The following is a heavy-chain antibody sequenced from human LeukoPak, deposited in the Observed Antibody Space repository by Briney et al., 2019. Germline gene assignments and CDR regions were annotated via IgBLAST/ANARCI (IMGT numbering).Heavy chain of an antibody. CDR3: ARGQLNGDAFDV. V-gene: IGHV1-18*01. CDR1: GYTLTSSG. Sequence: ASVTVSCKASGYTLTSSGINWVRQAPGQGLEWIGWISPYNGNTNKVMRFQGRITLTTDTSTSTAYLELGSLRSDDTAVYYCARGQLNGDAFDVWGQGTMVTVSS. CDR2: ISPYNGNT. J-gene: IGHJ3*01. D-gene: IGHD1-1*01.